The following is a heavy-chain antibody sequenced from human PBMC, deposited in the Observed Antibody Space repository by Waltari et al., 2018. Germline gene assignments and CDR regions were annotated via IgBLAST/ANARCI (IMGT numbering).Heavy chain of an antibody. CDR3: ARHDLQFPGGVWFDP. D-gene: IGHD4-4*01. CDR1: GYSISSGYY. V-gene: IGHV4-38-2*01. CDR2: IDHVGST. Sequence: QVQLQESGPGLVKPSETLSLTCAVSGYSISSGYYWGWIRQPPGKGLEWMGSIDHVGSTNYNRSLKGRATISVDTSKNQFSLKLSSVTAADTAVYYCARHDLQFPGGVWFDPWGQGTLVTVSS. J-gene: IGHJ5*02.